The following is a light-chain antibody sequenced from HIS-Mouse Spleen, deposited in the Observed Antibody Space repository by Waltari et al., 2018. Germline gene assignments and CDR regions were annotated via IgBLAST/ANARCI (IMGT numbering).Light chain of an antibody. CDR3: QQSYSTPRT. CDR2: AAS. J-gene: IGKJ2*01. Sequence: DMQMPQYPSSLSASVGVRVTITCRASQSISSYLNWYRQKPGKAPTLLIYAASSLQSGVPSRFSGSGSGTDFTLTISSLQPEDFATYYCQQSYSTPRTFGQGTKLEIK. CDR1: QSISSY. V-gene: IGKV1-39*01.